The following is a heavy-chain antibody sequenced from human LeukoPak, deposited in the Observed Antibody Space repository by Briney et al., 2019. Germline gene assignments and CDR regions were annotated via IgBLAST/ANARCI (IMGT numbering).Heavy chain of an antibody. D-gene: IGHD2-15*01. V-gene: IGHV3-72*01. CDR2: SRNKAKSYST. CDR1: GFTFSHYY. CDR3: ARGARGVVVRGPNYYGMDV. J-gene: IGHJ6*02. Sequence: GVSLRLSCAASGFTFSHYYIYWVRQAPGKGLEWVGRSRNKAKSYSTEYAASVKGRFTLSRDESKSSLFLQMNSLKTEDTAVYYCARGARGVVVRGPNYYGMDVWGQGTTVTVSS.